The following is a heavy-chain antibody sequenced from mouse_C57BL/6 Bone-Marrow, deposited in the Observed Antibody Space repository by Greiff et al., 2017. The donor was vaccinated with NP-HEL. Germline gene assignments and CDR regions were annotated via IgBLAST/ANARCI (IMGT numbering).Heavy chain of an antibody. J-gene: IGHJ4*01. Sequence: QVQLKQPGAEFVKPGASVKLSCKASGYTFTSYWMHWVKQRPGRGLEWIGRIDPNSGGNKYNEKFKSKAKLTVDTPSRTAYTQLSSLTSEHSAVYYCSREGIYYGCGYMDYWGKGTSVTVSS. CDR3: SREGIYYGCGYMDY. CDR1: GYTFTSYW. V-gene: IGHV1-72*01. D-gene: IGHD2-1*01. CDR2: IDPNSGGN.